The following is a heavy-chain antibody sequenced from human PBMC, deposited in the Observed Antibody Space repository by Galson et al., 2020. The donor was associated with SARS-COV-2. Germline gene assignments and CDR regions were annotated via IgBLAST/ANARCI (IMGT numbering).Heavy chain of an antibody. Sequence: ETSETLSLTCTVSGGSISSGGYYWSWIRQHPGQGLEWIRYIYYSGSTYYNPSIKRRVTISVDTSKNQFSLKLSSVTAADTAVYYCARASRTIFGVVKHFDYWGQGTLVTVSS. CDR3: ARASRTIFGVVKHFDY. CDR2: IYYSGST. CDR1: GGSISSGGYY. J-gene: IGHJ4*02. V-gene: IGHV4-31*03. D-gene: IGHD3-3*01.